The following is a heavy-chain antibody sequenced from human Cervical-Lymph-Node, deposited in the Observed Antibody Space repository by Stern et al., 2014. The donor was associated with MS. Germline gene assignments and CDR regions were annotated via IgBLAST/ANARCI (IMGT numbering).Heavy chain of an antibody. CDR1: GFNFGTYS. J-gene: IGHJ5*01. Sequence: VQLAESGGGLVKPGGSMTLSCAASGFNFGTYSMNWVRQDPGKGLEWVSFISSSSSNIKYADAVKGRFTISRDNAKNSLFLQMSSLRVEDTAVYYCASTSGWFDSWGQGIQVTVSS. CDR2: ISSSSSNI. CDR3: ASTSGWFDS. V-gene: IGHV3-21*01.